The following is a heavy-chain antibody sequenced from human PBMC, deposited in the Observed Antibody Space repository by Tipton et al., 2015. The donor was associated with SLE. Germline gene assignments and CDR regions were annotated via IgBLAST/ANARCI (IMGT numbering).Heavy chain of an antibody. J-gene: IGHJ4*02. CDR3: ARQDFWSGYTSY. Sequence: TLSLTCTFSGDSFISSGFFWGWIRQAPGKELEWIGSISSGGSTSYNPSLNSRLTISLDTSKNQFSLRLTSVTAADTAVYYCARQDFWSGYTSYWGQGTLVTVSS. CDR2: ISSGGST. CDR1: GDSFISSGFF. V-gene: IGHV4-39*07. D-gene: IGHD3-3*01.